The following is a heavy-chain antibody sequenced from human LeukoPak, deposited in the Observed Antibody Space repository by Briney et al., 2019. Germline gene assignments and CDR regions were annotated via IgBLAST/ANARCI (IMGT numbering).Heavy chain of an antibody. J-gene: IGHJ4*02. CDR2: ISSSSSYI. V-gene: IGHV3-21*01. D-gene: IGHD2-2*01. CDR1: GFTFSSYS. Sequence: GGSLRLSCAASGFTFSSYSMNWVRQAPGKGLEWVSSISSSSSYIYYADSVKGRFTISRVNAKNSLYLQMNSLRAEDTAVYYCASVREGSTSPLYDYWGQGTLVTVSS. CDR3: ASVREGSTSPLYDY.